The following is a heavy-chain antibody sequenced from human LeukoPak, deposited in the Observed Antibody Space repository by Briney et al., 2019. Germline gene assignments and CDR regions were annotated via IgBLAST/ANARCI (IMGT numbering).Heavy chain of an antibody. J-gene: IGHJ4*02. Sequence: ASVKVSCKASGYTFTSYGISWVRQAPRQGLEWMGWISAYNGNTNYAQKLQGRVTMTTDTSTSTAYMELRSLRSDDTAVYYCARGYDFWSGYYSPYFDYWGQGTLVTVSS. CDR2: ISAYNGNT. CDR3: ARGYDFWSGYYSPYFDY. V-gene: IGHV1-18*01. D-gene: IGHD3-3*01. CDR1: GYTFTSYG.